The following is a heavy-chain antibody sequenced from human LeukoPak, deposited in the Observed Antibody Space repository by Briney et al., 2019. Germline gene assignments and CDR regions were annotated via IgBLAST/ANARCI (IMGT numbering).Heavy chain of an antibody. CDR3: VQGGYDRMGYYGH. J-gene: IGHJ4*02. Sequence: ASVKVSCKASGDTFNRYGVSWVRQAPGQGLEWMAWISAYVDNTYYAEKFQGRLTVTKDTSTKTVYMELRSLRSDDTAVYYCVQGGYDRMGYYGHWGQGALVTVSS. CDR1: GDTFNRYG. CDR2: ISAYVDNT. D-gene: IGHD3-22*01. V-gene: IGHV1-18*01.